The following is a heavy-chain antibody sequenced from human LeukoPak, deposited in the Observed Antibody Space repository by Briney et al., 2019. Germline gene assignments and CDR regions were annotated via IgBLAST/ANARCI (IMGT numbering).Heavy chain of an antibody. Sequence: SETLSLTCAVYGGSFSGYYWSWIRQPPGKGLEWIGEINHSGSTNYNPSLKSRVTISVDTSKNQFSLKLGSVTAADTAVYHCARQRITRAFDIWGQGTMVTVSS. D-gene: IGHD3-10*01. CDR3: ARQRITRAFDI. J-gene: IGHJ3*02. V-gene: IGHV4-34*01. CDR1: GGSFSGYY. CDR2: INHSGST.